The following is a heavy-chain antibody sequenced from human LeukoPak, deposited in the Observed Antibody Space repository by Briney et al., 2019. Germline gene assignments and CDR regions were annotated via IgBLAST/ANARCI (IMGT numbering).Heavy chain of an antibody. J-gene: IGHJ6*04. CDR3: ARREWGYAVSV. D-gene: IGHD2-2*01. Sequence: PSETLSLTCTVSGYSISSGTYWDWIRQPPGKGLEWIGTIYHSGSTYYNPSLKRRVTISVDTSKNQFSLKLSSVTAADTAVFYCARREWGYAVSVWGKGTTVIVSS. CDR2: IYHSGST. V-gene: IGHV4-38-2*02. CDR1: GYSISSGTY.